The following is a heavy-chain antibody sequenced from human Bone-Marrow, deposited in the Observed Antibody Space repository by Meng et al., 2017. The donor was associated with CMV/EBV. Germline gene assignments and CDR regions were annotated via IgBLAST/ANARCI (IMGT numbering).Heavy chain of an antibody. V-gene: IGHV4-61*01. CDR1: GGSVSSGSYY. Sequence: SETLSLTCTVSGGSVSSGSYYWSWIRQPPGKGLEWIGYIYYSGSTNYNPSLKSRVTISVDTSKNQFSLKLSSVTAADTAVYYCARAWYYDFWSGRNWFDPWGQGTLVPVSS. J-gene: IGHJ5*02. CDR3: ARAWYYDFWSGRNWFDP. CDR2: IYYSGST. D-gene: IGHD3-3*01.